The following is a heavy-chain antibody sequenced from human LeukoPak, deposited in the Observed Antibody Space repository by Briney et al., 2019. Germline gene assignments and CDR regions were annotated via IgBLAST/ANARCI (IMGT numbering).Heavy chain of an antibody. V-gene: IGHV3-7*01. CDR3: ARDTEGCFDY. CDR1: GSTFSSYW. J-gene: IGHJ4*02. Sequence: PGGSLRLSCAASGSTFSSYWMSWVRQAPGKGLEWVANIKQDGSEKYYVDSVKGRFTISRDNAKNSLYLQMNSLRAEDTAVYYCARDTEGCFDYWGQGTLVTVSS. CDR2: IKQDGSEK.